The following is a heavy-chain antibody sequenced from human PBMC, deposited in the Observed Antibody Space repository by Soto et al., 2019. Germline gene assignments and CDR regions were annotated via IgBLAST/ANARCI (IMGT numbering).Heavy chain of an antibody. D-gene: IGHD4-17*01. CDR2: IYHSGST. CDR1: GGSISSSNW. Sequence: LRETLSLTCAVSGGSISSSNWWSWVRQPPGKGLEWIGEIYHSGSTNYNPSLKSRVTISVDKSKNQFSLKLSSVTAADTAVYYCARDRTTVTSYYFDYWGQGTLVTVSS. V-gene: IGHV4-4*02. CDR3: ARDRTTVTSYYFDY. J-gene: IGHJ4*02.